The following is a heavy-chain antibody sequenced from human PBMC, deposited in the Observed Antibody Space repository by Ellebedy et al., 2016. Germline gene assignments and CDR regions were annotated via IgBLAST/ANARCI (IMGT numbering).Heavy chain of an antibody. D-gene: IGHD3-3*01. CDR3: ARLYYDFWSGYYSRDYGMDV. Sequence: SETLSLXXAVYGGSFSGYFWSWIRQPPGKGLEWIGEINHSGSTNYNPSLKSRVTISVDTSKNQFSLKLGSVTAADTAVYYCARLYYDFWSGYYSRDYGMDVWGQGTTVTASS. V-gene: IGHV4-34*01. CDR2: INHSGST. CDR1: GGSFSGYF. J-gene: IGHJ6*02.